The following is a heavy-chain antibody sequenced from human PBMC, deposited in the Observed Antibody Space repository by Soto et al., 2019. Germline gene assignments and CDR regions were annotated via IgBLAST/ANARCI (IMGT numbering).Heavy chain of an antibody. V-gene: IGHV4-34*01. D-gene: IGHD2-8*02. J-gene: IGHJ4*02. CDR3: ARDKITGLFDY. CDR2: INHSGST. Sequence: SETLSLTCAVYGGSFSGYYWTWIRQPPGTGLEWIGEINHSGSTNYNPSIKSRITITVDTSKNQFSLKLTSVTAADTAVYYCARDKITGLFDYWGQGTLVTVSS. CDR1: GGSFSGYY.